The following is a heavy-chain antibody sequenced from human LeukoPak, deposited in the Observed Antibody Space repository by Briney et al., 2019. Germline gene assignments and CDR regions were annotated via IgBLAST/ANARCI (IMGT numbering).Heavy chain of an antibody. CDR2: IYYSGST. D-gene: IGHD6-19*01. J-gene: IGHJ4*02. CDR1: GGSISSGGYY. Sequence: PSETLSLTCTVSGGSISSGGYYWSWIRQHPGKGLEWIGYIYYSGSTYYNPSLKSRVTISVDTSKNQFSLKLSSVTAADTAVYYCAREPRGQWLDYWGQGTLVTVSS. CDR3: AREPRGQWLDY. V-gene: IGHV4-31*03.